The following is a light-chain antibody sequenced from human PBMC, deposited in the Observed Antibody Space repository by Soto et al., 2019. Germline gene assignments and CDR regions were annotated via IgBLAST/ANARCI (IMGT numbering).Light chain of an antibody. V-gene: IGLV2-14*01. CDR3: SSYTSRNTLI. J-gene: IGLJ2*01. CDR1: SSDVGGYNY. Sequence: QSALTQPVSVPGSPGQFITISCTGTSSDVGGYNYVSWYQQHPGKVPKLLIYDVSNRPSGVSDRFSGSKSGNTASLAISGLQAEDEADYYCSSYTSRNTLIFGGGTKLTVL. CDR2: DVS.